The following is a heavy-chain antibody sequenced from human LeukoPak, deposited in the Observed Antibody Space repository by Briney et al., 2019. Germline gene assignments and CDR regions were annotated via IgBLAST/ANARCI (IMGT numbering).Heavy chain of an antibody. Sequence: GGSLRPSCAASGFTFSDYYMSWIRQAPGKGLEWVSYISSSGSTIYYADSVKGRFTISRDNSKNTLYLQMNSLRAEDTAVYYCAKDRQWLNQFDYWGQGTLVTVSS. CDR1: GFTFSDYY. CDR2: ISSSGSTI. V-gene: IGHV3-11*01. CDR3: AKDRQWLNQFDY. J-gene: IGHJ4*02. D-gene: IGHD6-19*01.